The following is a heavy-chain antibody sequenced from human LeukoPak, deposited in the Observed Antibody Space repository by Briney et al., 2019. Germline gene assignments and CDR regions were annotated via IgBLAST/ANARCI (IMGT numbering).Heavy chain of an antibody. J-gene: IGHJ4*02. Sequence: PSETLSLTCGVSGGSITNTNYWTWVRQPPGKGLEWIGEVNLQGCTNYNPSLMGRVAISVDKSENHISLQLTSVTAADTAVYYCAREGGPYRPLDYSGQGTLVTVSS. V-gene: IGHV4-4*02. CDR3: AREGGPYRPLDY. CDR1: GGSITNTNY. CDR2: VNLQGCT.